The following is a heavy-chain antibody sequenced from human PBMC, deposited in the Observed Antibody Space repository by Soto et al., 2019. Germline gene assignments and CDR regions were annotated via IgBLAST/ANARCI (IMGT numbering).Heavy chain of an antibody. CDR1: GYTFTSYA. CDR3: AGSILWFGVAEYFQH. J-gene: IGHJ1*01. V-gene: IGHV1-3*01. CDR2: INAGNGNT. D-gene: IGHD3-10*01. Sequence: QVQLVQSGAEVKKPGASVKVSCKASGYTFTSYAMHWVRQAPGQRLEWMGWINAGNGNTKYSQKFPGRVTITRDTSASTAYMELSSLRSEDTAVYYCAGSILWFGVAEYFQHWGQGTLVTVSS.